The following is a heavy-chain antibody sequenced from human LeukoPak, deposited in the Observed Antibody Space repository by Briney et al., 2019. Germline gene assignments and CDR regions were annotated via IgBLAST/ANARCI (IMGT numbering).Heavy chain of an antibody. J-gene: IGHJ4*02. Sequence: GASVKVSCKASGYTFTSYGITWVRQAPGQGLEWMGWVSAYNGDTNYAQKFQDRVTMTRNTSISTAYMELSSLRSEDTAVYYCARRGFQDYWGQGTLVTVSS. CDR3: ARRGFQDY. V-gene: IGHV1-18*01. CDR1: GYTFTSYG. CDR2: VSAYNGDT.